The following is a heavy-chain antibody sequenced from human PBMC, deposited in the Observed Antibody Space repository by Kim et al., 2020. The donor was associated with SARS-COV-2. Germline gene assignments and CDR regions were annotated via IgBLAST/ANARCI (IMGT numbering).Heavy chain of an antibody. J-gene: IGHJ4*02. CDR1: GYRFTNDW. V-gene: IGHV5-51*01. D-gene: IGHD2-15*01. CDR3: ARYNDCSGGGCHHPRIDN. Sequence: GGSLRLSCKGSGYRFTNDWIGWVRQMPGKGLEWIGIIYPGNSDTRYSPSFQGQVTMSADKSISTAYLQWSSLKASDTAMYYCARYNDCSGGGCHHPRIDNWGQGTLITVSS. CDR2: IYPGNSDT.